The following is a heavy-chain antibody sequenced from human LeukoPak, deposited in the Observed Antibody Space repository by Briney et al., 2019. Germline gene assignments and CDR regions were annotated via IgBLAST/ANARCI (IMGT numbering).Heavy chain of an antibody. V-gene: IGHV3-21*04. CDR3: AKSRSVLTDAFDI. CDR2: ISSSSSYI. CDR1: GFTFSSYS. J-gene: IGHJ3*02. D-gene: IGHD5/OR15-5a*01. Sequence: GGSLRLSCAASGFTFSSYSMNWVRQAPGKGLEWVSSISSSSSYIYYADSVKGRFTISRDNSKNTLYLQMNSLRAEDTAVYYCAKSRSVLTDAFDIWGQGTMVTVSS.